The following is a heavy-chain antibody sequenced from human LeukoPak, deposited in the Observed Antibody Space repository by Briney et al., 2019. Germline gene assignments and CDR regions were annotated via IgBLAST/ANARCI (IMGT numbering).Heavy chain of an antibody. CDR3: ARDDYGLDY. CDR2: ISSDGSST. D-gene: IGHD4-17*01. J-gene: IGHJ4*02. Sequence: GGSLRLSCAASGFSFSSYWMHWVRQAPGKGLVWVSRISSDGSSTSYADSVKGRFTISRDIAKNTLYLQMNSQTAEDTAVYYCARDDYGLDYWGQGTLVIVSS. CDR1: GFSFSSYW. V-gene: IGHV3-74*01.